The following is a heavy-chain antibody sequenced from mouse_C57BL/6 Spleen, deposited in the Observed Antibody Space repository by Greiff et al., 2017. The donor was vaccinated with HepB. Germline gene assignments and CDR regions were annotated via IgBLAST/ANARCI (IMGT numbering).Heavy chain of an antibody. V-gene: IGHV5-6*01. J-gene: IGHJ4*01. CDR2: ISSGGSYT. CDR1: GFTFSSYG. CDR3: ARRGNYGSSYYYAMDY. Sequence: EVQLVESGGDLVKPGGSLKLSCAASGFTFSSYGMSWVRQTPDKRLEWVATISSGGSYTYYPDSVKGRFTISRDNAKNTLYLQMSSLKSEDTAMYYCARRGNYGSSYYYAMDYWGQGTSVTVSS. D-gene: IGHD1-1*01.